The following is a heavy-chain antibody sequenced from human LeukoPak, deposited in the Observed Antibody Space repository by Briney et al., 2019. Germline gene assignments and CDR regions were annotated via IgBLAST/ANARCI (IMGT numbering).Heavy chain of an antibody. D-gene: IGHD6-25*01. V-gene: IGHV5-51*01. CDR2: IYPGDSDT. Sequence: GESLKISCQGSGYSFTSYWIGWVRQMPGKGLEWRGSIYPGDSDTRYSPSFQGQVTISADKSTSTAYLQWSSLKASDTAMYYCASEAAPDVWGQGTTVTVSS. CDR1: GYSFTSYW. J-gene: IGHJ6*02. CDR3: ASEAAPDV.